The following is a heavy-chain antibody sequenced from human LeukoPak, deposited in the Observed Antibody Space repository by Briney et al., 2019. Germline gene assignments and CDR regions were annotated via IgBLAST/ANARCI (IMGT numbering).Heavy chain of an antibody. CDR2: IYYSGST. D-gene: IGHD2-2*01. Sequence: SQTLSLTCTVSGGSISSGGYYWSWIRQHPGKGLEWIGYIYYSGSTYYNPSLKSRVIISVDTSKNQFSLKLSSVTAADTAVYYCARGREYQRHFDYWGQGTLVTVSS. V-gene: IGHV4-31*03. CDR3: ARGREYQRHFDY. J-gene: IGHJ4*02. CDR1: GGSISSGGYY.